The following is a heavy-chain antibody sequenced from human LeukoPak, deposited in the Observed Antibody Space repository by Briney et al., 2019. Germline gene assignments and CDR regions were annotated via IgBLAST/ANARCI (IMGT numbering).Heavy chain of an antibody. D-gene: IGHD6-13*01. CDR1: GFTFSSYA. CDR3: ARAGEYSSSWYRDALDI. J-gene: IGHJ3*02. Sequence: PGRSLRLSCAASGFTFSSYAMHWVRQAPGKGLEWVAVISYDGSNKYYADSVKGRFTISRDNSKNTLYLQMNSLRAEDTAVYYCARAGEYSSSWYRDALDIWGQGTMVTVSS. CDR2: ISYDGSNK. V-gene: IGHV3-30-3*01.